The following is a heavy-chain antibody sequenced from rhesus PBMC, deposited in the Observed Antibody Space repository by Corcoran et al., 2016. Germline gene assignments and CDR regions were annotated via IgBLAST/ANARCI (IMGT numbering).Heavy chain of an antibody. Sequence: QVTLKESGPALVKPTQTLTLHCTFHGFLINTTGTGVGWPRQPLGKALEWLASIYWNDSKNYSTSRKSRLTISKDTSKNQVVLTITNMDPVDTATYYCARCGVNTATRGFDVWGPGVLVTVSS. V-gene: IGHV2-95*01. CDR3: ARCGVNTATRGFDV. CDR2: IYWNDSK. CDR1: GFLINTTGTG. J-gene: IGHJ5-1*01. D-gene: IGHD4-23*01.